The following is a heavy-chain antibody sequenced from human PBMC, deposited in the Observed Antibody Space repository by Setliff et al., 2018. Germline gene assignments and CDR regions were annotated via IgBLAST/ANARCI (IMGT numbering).Heavy chain of an antibody. CDR1: GGSFSGYY. V-gene: IGHV4-34*01. CDR2: INHSGST. CDR3: AGGNVGDSSSSDFAY. Sequence: NPSETLSLTCAVYGGSFSGYYWSWIRQPPGKGLEWIGEINHSGSTNYNPSLKSRVTISVDTSKNQFSLKLSSVTAADTAVYYCAGGNVGDSSSSDFAYWGRERWSPSPQ. D-gene: IGHD6-6*01. J-gene: IGHJ4*02.